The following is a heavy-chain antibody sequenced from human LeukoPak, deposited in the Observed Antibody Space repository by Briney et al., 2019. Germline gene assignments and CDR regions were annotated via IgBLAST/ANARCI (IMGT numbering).Heavy chain of an antibody. V-gene: IGHV3-15*01. J-gene: IGHJ4*02. CDR2: IRKATEGGAT. CDR1: GFTFSNVW. Sequence: PGGSLRLSCAASGFTFSNVWMGWFRQAPGKGLEWVGRIRKATEGGATDYAAPVQGRFTISRDDSSNTLYLQMNSLKTEDTAVYFCASGKWGSQCTCPDYWGQGTLVTVSS. D-gene: IGHD3-16*01. CDR3: ASGKWGSQCTCPDY.